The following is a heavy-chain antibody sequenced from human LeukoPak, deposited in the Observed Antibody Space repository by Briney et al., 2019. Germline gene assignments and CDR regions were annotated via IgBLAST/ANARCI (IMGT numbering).Heavy chain of an antibody. CDR2: ISAYNGNT. D-gene: IGHD6-13*01. CDR3: ARRIAAQNWFDP. Sequence: ASVKVSCKASGYTFTSYGISWVRQAPGQGLEWMGWISAYNGNTNYAQKLQGRVTMTTDTSTSTAYMELRSLRSGDTAVYYCARRIAAQNWFDPWGQGTLVTVSS. J-gene: IGHJ5*02. V-gene: IGHV1-18*01. CDR1: GYTFTSYG.